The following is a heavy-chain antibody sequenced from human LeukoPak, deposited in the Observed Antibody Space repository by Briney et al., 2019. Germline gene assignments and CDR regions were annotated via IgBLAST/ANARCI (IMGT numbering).Heavy chain of an antibody. V-gene: IGHV3-30-3*01. CDR1: GFTFSSYA. J-gene: IGHJ6*02. CDR3: ARVGTPYYYYYGMDV. CDR2: ISYDGSNK. D-gene: IGHD1-7*01. Sequence: GGSLRLSCAASGFTFSSYAMHWVRQAPGKGLEWVAVISYDGSNKYYADSVKDRFTISRDNSKNTLYLQMNSLRAEDTAVYYCARVGTPYYYYYGMDVWGQGTTVTVSS.